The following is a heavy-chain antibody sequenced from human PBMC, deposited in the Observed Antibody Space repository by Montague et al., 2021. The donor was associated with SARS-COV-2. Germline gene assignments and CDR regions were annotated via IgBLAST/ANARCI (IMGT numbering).Heavy chain of an antibody. V-gene: IGHV4-34*01. Sequence: CAVHGGSFSTYSWNWIRQPPGKGLEWIGEIHHGGSTNCNPSLKSRVTISADTSKNQFSLKLTSVAAADTAVYYCARLGDGVVPSPILGVGPYYSYYYMDVWGKGTTVTVSS. J-gene: IGHJ6*03. CDR1: GGSFSTYS. CDR2: IHHGGST. CDR3: ARLGDGVVPSPILGVGPYYSYYYMDV. D-gene: IGHD3-10*01.